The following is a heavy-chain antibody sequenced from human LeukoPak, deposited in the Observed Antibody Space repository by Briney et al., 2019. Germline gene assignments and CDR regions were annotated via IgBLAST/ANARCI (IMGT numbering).Heavy chain of an antibody. CDR3: ARDPPLGMDV. J-gene: IGHJ6*02. V-gene: IGHV1-46*01. CDR2: INPSGGST. Sequence: ASVRISCKASGYTFTSYYMHWVRQAPGQGLEWMGIINPSGGSTSYAQKFPGRVTMTRDTSTSTVYMELSSLGSEDTAVYYCARDPPLGMDVWGQGTTVTVSS. CDR1: GYTFTSYY.